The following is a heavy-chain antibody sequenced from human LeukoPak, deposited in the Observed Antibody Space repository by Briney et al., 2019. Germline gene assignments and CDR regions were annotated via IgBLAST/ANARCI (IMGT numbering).Heavy chain of an antibody. CDR1: GFTFSNYG. Sequence: GGSLRLSCAASGFTFSNYGMSWVRQAPGKGLEWVSAISGSGGSTYYADSVKGRFTISRDNSKNTLYLQMNSLRAEDTAVYYCARYSYGYGYWGQGTLVTVSS. CDR3: ARYSYGYGY. J-gene: IGHJ4*02. V-gene: IGHV3-23*01. D-gene: IGHD5-18*01. CDR2: ISGSGGST.